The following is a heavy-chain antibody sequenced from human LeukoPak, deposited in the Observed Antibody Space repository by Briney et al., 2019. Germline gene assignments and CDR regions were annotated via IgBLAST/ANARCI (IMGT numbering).Heavy chain of an antibody. CDR2: IRYDGSNE. D-gene: IGHD3-22*01. CDR3: SKIPDYDSSGFDDY. V-gene: IGHV3-30*02. CDR1: GFTFTSYG. J-gene: IGHJ4*02. Sequence: GGSLRLSCAASGFTFTSYGMHWVRQAPGKGLEWVAFIRYDGSNEYYADSVKGRFTISRDISKNTLYLQMNSLRTEDTAVYYCSKIPDYDSSGFDDYWGQGTLVTVPS.